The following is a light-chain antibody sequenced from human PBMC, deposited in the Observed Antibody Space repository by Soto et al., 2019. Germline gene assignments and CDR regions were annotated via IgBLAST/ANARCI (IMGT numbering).Light chain of an antibody. CDR3: SSYTSSSTLA. CDR1: SSDVGGYNY. J-gene: IGLJ1*01. V-gene: IGLV2-14*01. Sequence: QSALTQPASVSGSPGQSITISCTGTSSDVGGYNYVSWYQQHPGKAPKLMIYDVSNRPSGVSNRFSGSKSGNTASLTISGLQAKDKADYYCSSYTSSSTLAFGPGTKVTVL. CDR2: DVS.